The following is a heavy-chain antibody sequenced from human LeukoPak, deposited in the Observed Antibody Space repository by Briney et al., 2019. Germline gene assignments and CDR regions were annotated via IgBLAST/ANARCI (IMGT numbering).Heavy chain of an antibody. Sequence: PSETLSLTCTVSGDSISSGSYYWSWIRQPAGKGLEWIGRIYTSGSTNYNPSLKSRVTISVDTSKNQFSLKLSSVTAADTAVYFCARETSAWSEPFDYWGQGTLVTVSS. CDR1: GDSISSGSYY. D-gene: IGHD6-19*01. J-gene: IGHJ4*02. CDR2: IYTSGST. V-gene: IGHV4-61*02. CDR3: ARETSAWSEPFDY.